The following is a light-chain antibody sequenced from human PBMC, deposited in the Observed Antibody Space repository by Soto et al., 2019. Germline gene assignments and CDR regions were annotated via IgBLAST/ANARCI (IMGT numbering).Light chain of an antibody. J-gene: IGKJ1*01. CDR1: QTITTY. CDR2: STS. V-gene: IGKV1-39*01. Sequence: DIQMTQSPSSLSAYVGDTITITCRASQTITTYVSWYQQRPGKAPKLLIFSTSRLQAGVPSRFSGGGYGTDFTLTIGSLQPEDFATYYCQQTYITPRTFGQGTKVEIK. CDR3: QQTYITPRT.